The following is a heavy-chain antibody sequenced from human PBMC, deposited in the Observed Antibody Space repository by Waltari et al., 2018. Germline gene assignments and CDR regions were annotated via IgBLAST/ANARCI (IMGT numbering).Heavy chain of an antibody. D-gene: IGHD2-8*01. Sequence: QAPGKGLEWVSVIYSGGSTYYADSVKGRFTISRDNSKNTLYLQMNSLRAEDTAVYYCAKPDSPMGDAFDIWGQGTMVTVSS. J-gene: IGHJ3*02. V-gene: IGHV3-23*03. CDR3: AKPDSPMGDAFDI. CDR2: IYSGGST.